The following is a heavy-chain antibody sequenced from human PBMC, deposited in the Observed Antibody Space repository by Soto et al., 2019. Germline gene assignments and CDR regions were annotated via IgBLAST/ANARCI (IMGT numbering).Heavy chain of an antibody. J-gene: IGHJ6*02. D-gene: IGHD4-17*01. CDR3: AKEGTVTTAVDYYYSDMDV. CDR2: FPMMEVK. Sequence: PGGSLSSPVKSLDSTSVLMTCTGSARLQARGWSGWRLFPMMEVKKYYAESVKGRFSISRDNSKNTLYLQMNSPRAEDTAVYYCAKEGTVTTAVDYYYSDMDVWGQGITVTVSS. V-gene: IGHV3-30*18. CDR1: DSTSVLMT.